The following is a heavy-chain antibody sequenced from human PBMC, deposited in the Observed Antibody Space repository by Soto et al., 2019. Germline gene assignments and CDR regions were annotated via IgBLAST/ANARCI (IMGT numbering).Heavy chain of an antibody. CDR3: AAAGLVGATEVFAFDI. D-gene: IGHD1-26*01. CDR2: IVVGSGKT. J-gene: IGHJ3*02. CDR1: GFTFTSSA. V-gene: IGHV1-58*01. Sequence: QMQLVQSGPEVKKPGTSVQVSCKASGFTFTSSAVQWVRQGRRQRLEWIGWIVVGSGKTTYAQKLQERVTIPRDMYTSTAYLELSSLRSEDTAVYYCAAAGLVGATEVFAFDIWGQGTMVTVSS.